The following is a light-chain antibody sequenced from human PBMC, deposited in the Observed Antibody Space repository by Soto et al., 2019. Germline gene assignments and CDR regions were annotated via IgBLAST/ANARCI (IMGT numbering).Light chain of an antibody. CDR3: QRYYNAPFT. CDR2: AAS. J-gene: IGKJ4*01. CDR1: QCIKNY. V-gene: IGKV1-27*01. Sequence: DIQVTQYPSSLSASVGDRVSITCRASQCIKNYLAWYQQKPGEIPKLLIYAASTLESGIPPRFSGSGSGTDFTLTINNLQPEDVATYYCQRYYNAPFTFGGGTKVDIK.